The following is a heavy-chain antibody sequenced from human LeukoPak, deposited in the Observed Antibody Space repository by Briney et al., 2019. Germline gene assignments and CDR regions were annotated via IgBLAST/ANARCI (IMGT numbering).Heavy chain of an antibody. V-gene: IGHV4-39*01. CDR2: IYCSGSS. D-gene: IGHD2-2*02. CDR1: GGSISSSSHY. J-gene: IGHJ5*02. CDR3: ASLLVPADIAPPNRFDP. Sequence: PSETQSLTCTVSGGSISSSSHYWGWIRQPPGKGLELIVRIYCSGSSYSNPSLKSRVTISADTSKNQFYLNLSSVTAADTAVYFCASLLVPADIAPPNRFDPWGQGTLVTVSS.